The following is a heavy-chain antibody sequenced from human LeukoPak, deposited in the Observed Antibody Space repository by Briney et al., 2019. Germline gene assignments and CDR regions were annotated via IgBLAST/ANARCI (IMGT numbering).Heavy chain of an antibody. CDR3: ARASHKYFDFWSGLGWFVS. D-gene: IGHD3-3*01. CDR2: ISSSGSTI. Sequence: GGSLRLSCAASGFTFSDYYMSWVRQAPGKGLEWVSYISSSGSTIYYADSVKGRFTISRDNAKNSLYLQMNSLRAEDTAVYYGARASHKYFDFWSGLGWFVSWGQGTLVTVSS. J-gene: IGHJ5*01. CDR1: GFTFSDYY. V-gene: IGHV3-11*01.